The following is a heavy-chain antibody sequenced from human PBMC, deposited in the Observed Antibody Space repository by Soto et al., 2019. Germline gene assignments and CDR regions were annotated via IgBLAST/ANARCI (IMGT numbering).Heavy chain of an antibody. CDR3: ARGSYDILTGPYYFDY. Sequence: SVKVACKASGYSFISYAIIWVRQAPGQGLEWMGGIIPIFGTANYAQKFQGRVTITADKSTSTAYMGLSSLRSEDTAVYYCARGSYDILTGPYYFDYWGQGTLVTVS. CDR2: IIPIFGTA. CDR1: GYSFISYA. J-gene: IGHJ4*02. D-gene: IGHD3-9*01. V-gene: IGHV1-69*06.